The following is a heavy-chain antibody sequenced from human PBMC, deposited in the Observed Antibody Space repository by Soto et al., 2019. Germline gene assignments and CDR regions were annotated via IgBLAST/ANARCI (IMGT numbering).Heavy chain of an antibody. Sequence: QVQLRESGPGLVRPSQTLSLTCTVSGGSISSDGSYWSWIRQHPRKGLEWIGYIYYSGSSYYNPTLKSRVTMSVDTSKNQFSLKLRAVTAADTAVYYCAQNDYGEKYLFDPWGPGTLVTVSS. CDR3: AQNDYGEKYLFDP. CDR1: GGSISSDGSY. J-gene: IGHJ5*02. V-gene: IGHV4-31*03. CDR2: IYYSGSS. D-gene: IGHD4-17*01.